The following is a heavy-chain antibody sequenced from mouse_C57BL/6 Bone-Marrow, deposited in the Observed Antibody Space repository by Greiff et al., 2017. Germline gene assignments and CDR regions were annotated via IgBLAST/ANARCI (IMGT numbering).Heavy chain of an antibody. CDR1: GYTFTSYW. Sequence: QVQLQQPGAELVMPGASVKLSCKASGYTFTSYWMHWVKQRPGQGLEWIGEIDPSDSYTNYNQKFKGKSTLTVDKSSSTAYMQLSSLTSGDSAVYYCARGSPLFAYWGQVALVTVSA. D-gene: IGHD6-1*01. CDR3: ARGSPLFAY. CDR2: IDPSDSYT. J-gene: IGHJ3*01. V-gene: IGHV1-69*01.